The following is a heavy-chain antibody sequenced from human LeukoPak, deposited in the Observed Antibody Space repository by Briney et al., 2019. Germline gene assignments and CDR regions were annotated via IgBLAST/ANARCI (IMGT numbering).Heavy chain of an antibody. D-gene: IGHD1-1*01. CDR1: GFTFSGFW. CDR3: ARPTNWNDAI. V-gene: IGHV3-7*05. Sequence: PGGSLRLSCAASGFTFSGFWMSWVRQAPGKGLEWVANIKQDGSEKFYVDSVKGRFTISRDNAKNSLYLQMNSLRAEDTAVYYCARPTNWNDAIWGQGTLVTVSS. CDR2: IKQDGSEK. J-gene: IGHJ4*02.